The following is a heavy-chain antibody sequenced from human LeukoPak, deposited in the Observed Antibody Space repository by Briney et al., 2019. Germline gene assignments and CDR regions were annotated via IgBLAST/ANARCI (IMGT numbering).Heavy chain of an antibody. Sequence: PAETLSLTCAVDGGSVSGGFWSWIGQRRGKELEWIGEINHSGSTNYNPSLKSRVTISVDTSKNQFSLKLSSVTAADTAVYYCARGRWLQAKVLADYWGQGTLVTVSS. V-gene: IGHV4-34*01. CDR1: GGSVSGGF. CDR3: ARGRWLQAKVLADY. J-gene: IGHJ4*02. CDR2: INHSGST. D-gene: IGHD5-24*01.